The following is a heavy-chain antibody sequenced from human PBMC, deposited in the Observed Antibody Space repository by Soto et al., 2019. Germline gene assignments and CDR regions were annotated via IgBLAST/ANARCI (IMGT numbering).Heavy chain of an antibody. CDR2: ISYDGSKK. CDR1: GFTFSSYG. D-gene: IGHD2-2*01. J-gene: IGHJ5*02. Sequence: QVRLVESGGGVVQPGRSLRLSCAVSGFTFSSYGMHWVRQAPGKGLEWVAIISYDGSKKYYLDSVKGRFTISRDNSRNTLYLQMDSLRVEDTAVYHCAKDTGDCRSISCNPGNNWFDPWGQGTLVTVSS. V-gene: IGHV3-30*18. CDR3: AKDTGDCRSISCNPGNNWFDP.